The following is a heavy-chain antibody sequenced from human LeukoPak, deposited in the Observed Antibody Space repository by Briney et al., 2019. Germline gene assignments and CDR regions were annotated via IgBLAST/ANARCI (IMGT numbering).Heavy chain of an antibody. V-gene: IGHV3-21*01. D-gene: IGHD3-10*01. Sequence: GGSLRLSCAASGFTFSSYSMNWVRQAPGEGLEWVSSISSSSSYIFYADSVKGRFTISRDNAKNSLYLQMNSLRAEDTAVYYCARDARDCYGSGGYYGMDVWGQGTTVTVSS. CDR3: ARDARDCYGSGGYYGMDV. CDR1: GFTFSSYS. CDR2: ISSSSSYI. J-gene: IGHJ6*02.